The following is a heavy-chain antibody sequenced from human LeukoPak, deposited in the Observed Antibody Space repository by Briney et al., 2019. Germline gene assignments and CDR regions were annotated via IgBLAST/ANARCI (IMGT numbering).Heavy chain of an antibody. CDR2: IYYSGST. CDR1: GGSISSSSYY. CDR3: ARALTSNGDYYFDY. J-gene: IGHJ4*02. Sequence: SETLSLTCTVSGGSISSSSYYWGWIRQPPGKGLEWIGSIYYSGSTYYNPSPKSRVTISVDTSKNQFSLKLSSVTAADTAVYYCARALTSNGDYYFDYWGQGTLVTVSS. V-gene: IGHV4-39*07. D-gene: IGHD4-17*01.